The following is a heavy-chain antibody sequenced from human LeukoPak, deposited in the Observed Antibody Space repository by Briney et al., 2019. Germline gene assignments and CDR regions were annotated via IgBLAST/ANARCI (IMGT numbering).Heavy chain of an antibody. CDR3: AKDLNTYRYDSRDLQH. D-gene: IGHD3-22*01. J-gene: IGHJ1*01. CDR1: GFSFNTYG. Sequence: GRSLRLSCAASGFSFNTYGMHWVRQGPGKGLEWVAVISYDGSNKWYADSVKDRFTISRDNSKNTLYLQMNSLRPEDTAVYFCAKDLNTYRYDSRDLQHWGQGILVTVSS. V-gene: IGHV3-30*18. CDR2: ISYDGSNK.